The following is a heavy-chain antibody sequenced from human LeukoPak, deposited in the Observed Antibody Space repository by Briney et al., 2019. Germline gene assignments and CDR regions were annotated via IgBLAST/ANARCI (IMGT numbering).Heavy chain of an antibody. Sequence: PGGSLRLSCAASGFTFSSYAMSWVRQAPGKGLEWGSAISGSGGSTYYADSVKGRFTISGDNSKNTLYLQMNSLRAEDTAVYYCAKDLGTVTSSDPWGQGTLVTVSS. CDR1: GFTFSSYA. D-gene: IGHD4-17*01. CDR3: AKDLGTVTSSDP. V-gene: IGHV3-23*01. CDR2: ISGSGGST. J-gene: IGHJ5*02.